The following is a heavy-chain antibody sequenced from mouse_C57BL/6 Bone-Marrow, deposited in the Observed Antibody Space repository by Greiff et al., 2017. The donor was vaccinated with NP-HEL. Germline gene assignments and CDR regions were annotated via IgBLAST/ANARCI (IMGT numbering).Heavy chain of an antibody. CDR3: ARPLRPQEAWFAY. CDR2: VRNLAYSI. D-gene: IGHD2-12*01. CDR1: GFTFSDYG. J-gene: IGHJ3*01. V-gene: IGHV5-15*01. Sequence: EVQRVESGGGLVPPGGSLKLSCAASGFTFSDYGMAWVRQAPRKGPEWVAFVRNLAYSIYYADTVTGRFTISRENAKNTLYLEMSSLRSEDTAMYYCARPLRPQEAWFAYWGQGTLVTVSA.